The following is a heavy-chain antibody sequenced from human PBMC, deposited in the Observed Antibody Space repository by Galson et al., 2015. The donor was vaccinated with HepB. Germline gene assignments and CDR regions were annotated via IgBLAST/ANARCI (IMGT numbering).Heavy chain of an antibody. CDR2: INHSGST. D-gene: IGHD2-15*01. CDR3: ARGRRIGVAAISRYFDY. CDR1: GGSFSGYY. J-gene: IGHJ4*02. V-gene: IGHV4-34*01. Sequence: SLTCAVYGGSFSGYYWSWIRQPPGKGLEWIGEINHSGSTNYNPSLKSRVTISVDTSKNQFSLKLSSVTAADTAVYYCARGRRIGVAAISRYFDYWGQGTLVTVSS.